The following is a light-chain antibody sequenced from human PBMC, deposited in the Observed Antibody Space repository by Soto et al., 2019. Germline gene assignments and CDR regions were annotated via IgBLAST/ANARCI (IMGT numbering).Light chain of an antibody. CDR1: QDIDNY. V-gene: IGKV1-33*01. J-gene: IGKJ5*01. CDR3: QQYDTRPTMT. CDR2: AAS. Sequence: IQLTQPPSSLSASVGESVTITFRSSQDIDNYLNWYQHRPGEAPKLLIYAASYLETGVPARFSGSGSGTDFSFTITSLQPEDSATYYCQQYDTRPTMTFGQGTRLEIK.